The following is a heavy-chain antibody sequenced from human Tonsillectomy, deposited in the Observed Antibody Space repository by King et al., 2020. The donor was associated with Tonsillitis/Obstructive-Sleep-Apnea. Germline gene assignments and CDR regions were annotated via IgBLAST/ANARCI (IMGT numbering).Heavy chain of an antibody. V-gene: IGHV3-30*01. Sequence: VQLQESGGGVVQPGRSLSLSCAASGFTFRTYSMHWVRQAPGKGLEWVAVISYNVINKYYGDSVKGRFTISRDNSKNTLYLQMNSLRAEDTAVYYCAKDAGSDSSSFSDSWGQGTLVTVSS. J-gene: IGHJ4*02. D-gene: IGHD1-26*01. CDR1: GFTFRTYS. CDR2: ISYNVINK. CDR3: AKDAGSDSSSFSDS.